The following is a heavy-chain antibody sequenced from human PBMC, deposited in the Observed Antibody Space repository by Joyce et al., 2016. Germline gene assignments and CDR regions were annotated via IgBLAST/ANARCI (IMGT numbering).Heavy chain of an antibody. CDR1: GYSFTSYW. CDR3: ARSAVRGTLSPFFDY. J-gene: IGHJ4*02. V-gene: IGHV5-51*01. Sequence: EVQLVQSGGEVTKPGESLKISCKGVGYSFTSYWLGWVRQMPGKGLELMGISNHEAPDTRYSPSFQGQVTISVDRSIKTAHLRWGSLRASDTAIYYCARSAVRGTLSPFFDYWGQGSLVTVSS. D-gene: IGHD3-16*01. CDR2: SNHEAPDT.